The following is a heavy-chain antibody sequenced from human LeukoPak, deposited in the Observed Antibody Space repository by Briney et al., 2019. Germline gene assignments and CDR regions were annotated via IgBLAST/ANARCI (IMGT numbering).Heavy chain of an antibody. Sequence: GGSLRLSCAASGFTFSTHWMHWVRQAPGKGLVWVSRINTAGSTTDYADSVKGRFTISRDNAKNTLYLQMNCLRAEDTAVYYCGRDLNWIQIDYWGQGSLVTVSS. CDR2: INTAGSTT. CDR1: GFTFSTHW. D-gene: IGHD1-20*01. CDR3: GRDLNWIQIDY. J-gene: IGHJ4*02. V-gene: IGHV3-74*01.